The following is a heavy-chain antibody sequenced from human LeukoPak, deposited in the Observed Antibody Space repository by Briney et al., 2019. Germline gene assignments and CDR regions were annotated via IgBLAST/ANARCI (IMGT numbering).Heavy chain of an antibody. CDR2: IIPIFGTA. Sequence: SVKVSCKASGGTFSSYAISWVRQAPGQGLEWMGGIIPIFGTANYAQKFQGRVTMTRDTSISTAYMELSRLRSDDTAVYYCARDRGYCSSTSCYEEGAFDIWGQGTMVTVSS. CDR3: ARDRGYCSSTSCYEEGAFDI. D-gene: IGHD2-2*01. V-gene: IGHV1-69*05. J-gene: IGHJ3*02. CDR1: GGTFSSYA.